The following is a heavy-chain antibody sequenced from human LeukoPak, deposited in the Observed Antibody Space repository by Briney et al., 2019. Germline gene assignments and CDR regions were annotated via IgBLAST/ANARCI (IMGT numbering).Heavy chain of an antibody. V-gene: IGHV3-21*01. CDR3: ARVIALSSYYDFWSGYYTSGWFDP. CDR2: ISSSSSYI. J-gene: IGHJ5*02. CDR1: GSTFSSYS. Sequence: GGSLRLSCAASGSTFSSYSMNWVRQAPGKGLEWVSSISSSSSYIYYADSVKGRFTISRDNAKNSLYLQMNSLRAEDTAVYYCARVIALSSYYDFWSGYYTSGWFDPWGQGTLVTVSS. D-gene: IGHD3-3*01.